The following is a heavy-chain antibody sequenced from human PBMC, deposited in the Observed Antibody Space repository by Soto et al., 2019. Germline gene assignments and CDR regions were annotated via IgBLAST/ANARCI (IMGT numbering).Heavy chain of an antibody. D-gene: IGHD4-17*01. V-gene: IGHV4-39*01. CDR3: ARPVYGDYLGGNWFDP. CDR2: ISHDGHA. J-gene: IGHJ5*02. CDR1: GDSISDTRYY. Sequence: TAEPLSLTCSVLGDSISDTRYYWGWIRQSPAKGLEWIGSISHDGHAYYNPSLKSRVTLFADTSRNQFSLKMKSVTVADTALYFCARPVYGDYLGGNWFDPWGQGALVTVSS.